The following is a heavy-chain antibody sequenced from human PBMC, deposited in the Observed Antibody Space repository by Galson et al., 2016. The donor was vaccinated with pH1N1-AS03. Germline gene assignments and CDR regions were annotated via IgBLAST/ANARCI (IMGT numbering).Heavy chain of an antibody. CDR1: GFSFSTFG. D-gene: IGHD2-2*01. Sequence: SLRLSCAGSGFSFSTFGMYWVRQAPGRGLEWEASIWYDGSNKYYLDSVKGRFTISRDNSQDTLYLQMNSLRADDTAVYYCAKDRVSSTSYRFDPWGQGTLVIVSS. V-gene: IGHV3-33*06. CDR2: IWYDGSNK. J-gene: IGHJ5*02. CDR3: AKDRVSSTSYRFDP.